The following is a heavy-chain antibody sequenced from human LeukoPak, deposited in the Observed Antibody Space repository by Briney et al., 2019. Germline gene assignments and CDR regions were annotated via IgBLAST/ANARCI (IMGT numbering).Heavy chain of an antibody. V-gene: IGHV3-43*02. J-gene: IGHJ4*02. CDR1: GFTFDDYA. CDR2: ISGDGGST. CDR3: AKDGTFSVTTVPFFDY. D-gene: IGHD4-17*01. Sequence: PGGSLRLSCAASGFTFDDYAMHWVRQAPRKGLEWVSLISGDGGSTYYADSVKGRFTISRDNSKNSLYLQMNSLRTEDTALYYCAKDGTFSVTTVPFFDYWGQGTLVTVSS.